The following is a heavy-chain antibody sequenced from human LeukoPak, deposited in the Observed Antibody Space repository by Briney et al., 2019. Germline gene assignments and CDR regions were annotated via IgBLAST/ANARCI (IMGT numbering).Heavy chain of an antibody. CDR3: ARGRIAVARNPFDY. CDR2: ISPNSGGT. V-gene: IGHV1-2*02. Sequence: ASVKVSCKASGYTFTGYYMHWVRQAPGQGLEWMGWISPNSGGTNYAQKFQGRVAMTRDTSISTAYMELNRLRSDDTAVYYCARGRIAVARNPFDYWGQGTLVTVSS. D-gene: IGHD6-19*01. J-gene: IGHJ4*02. CDR1: GYTFTGYY.